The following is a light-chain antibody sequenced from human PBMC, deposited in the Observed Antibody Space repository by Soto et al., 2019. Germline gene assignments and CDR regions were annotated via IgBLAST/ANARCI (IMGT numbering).Light chain of an antibody. Sequence: EIVMTQSPVTLSVSPGERATLSCRASQSVGGNLAWYQQKYGQPPRLVIYGASTRATGIPARFSGSGSGTEFTLTISSLQSEDFAVYYCQQYGSWTFGQGTKVEIK. V-gene: IGKV3-15*01. CDR1: QSVGGN. J-gene: IGKJ1*01. CDR2: GAS. CDR3: QQYGSWT.